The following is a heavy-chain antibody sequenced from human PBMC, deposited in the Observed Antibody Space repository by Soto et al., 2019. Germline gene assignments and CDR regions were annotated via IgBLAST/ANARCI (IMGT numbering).Heavy chain of an antibody. CDR2: ISSSSSTI. D-gene: IGHD5-12*01. CDR1: GFTFSSYS. CDR3: AREGAGYSGYDYYYYGMDV. V-gene: IGHV3-48*02. Sequence: GGSLRLSCAASGFTFSSYSMNWVRQAPGKGLEWVSYISSSSSTIYYADSVKGRFTISRDNAKNSLYLQMNSLRDEDTAVYYCAREGAGYSGYDYYYYGMDVWGQGTTVTVSS. J-gene: IGHJ6*02.